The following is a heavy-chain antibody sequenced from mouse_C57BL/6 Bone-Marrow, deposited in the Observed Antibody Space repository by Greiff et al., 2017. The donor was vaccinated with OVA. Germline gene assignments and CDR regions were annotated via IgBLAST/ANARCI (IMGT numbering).Heavy chain of an antibody. CDR3: AREWAYYYGSSLAWFAY. CDR1: GFTFSSYG. J-gene: IGHJ3*01. Sequence: DVMLVESGGDLVKPGGSLKLSCAASGFTFSSYGMSWVRQTPDKRLEWVATISSGGSYTYYPDSVKGRFTISRDNAKNTLYLQMSSLKSEDTAMYYCAREWAYYYGSSLAWFAYWGQGTLVTVSA. CDR2: ISSGGSYT. D-gene: IGHD1-1*01. V-gene: IGHV5-6*02.